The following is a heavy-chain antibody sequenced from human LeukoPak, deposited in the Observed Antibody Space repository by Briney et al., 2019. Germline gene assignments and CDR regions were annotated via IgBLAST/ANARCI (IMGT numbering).Heavy chain of an antibody. CDR1: GYTFTDHY. CDR2: INPNSGGT. Sequence: GASVKVSCKTSGYTFTDHYFHWLRQAPGQGLEGMGWINPNSGGTNYAQKFQGRVTMTTDTSISTAYMEVSRLRSDDTAVYYCARVRIGQQLDKYYYYAMDVWGQGTTVTVSS. CDR3: ARVRIGQQLDKYYYYAMDV. D-gene: IGHD6-13*01. J-gene: IGHJ6*02. V-gene: IGHV1-2*02.